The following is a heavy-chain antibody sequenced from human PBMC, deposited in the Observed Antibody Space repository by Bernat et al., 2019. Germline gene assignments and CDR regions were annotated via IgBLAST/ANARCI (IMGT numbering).Heavy chain of an antibody. J-gene: IGHJ4*02. V-gene: IGHV4-30-4*01. CDR3: ASDPRNYYDSSGYYL. Sequence: QVQLQESGPGLVKPSQTLSLTCTVSGGSISSGDYYWSWIRQPPGKGLEWIGYIYYSGSTYSNPSLKSRVTISVDTSKNQFSLKLSSVTAADTAVYYCASDPRNYYDSSGYYLWGQGTLVTVSS. CDR2: IYYSGST. CDR1: GGSISSGDYY. D-gene: IGHD3-22*01.